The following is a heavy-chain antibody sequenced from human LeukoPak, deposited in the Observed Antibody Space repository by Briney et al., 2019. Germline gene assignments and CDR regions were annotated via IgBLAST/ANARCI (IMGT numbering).Heavy chain of an antibody. CDR3: ARGVKYCGGDCPFGY. J-gene: IGHJ4*02. Sequence: ASVKVSCKASGCTFTSYDINWVRQATGQGLEWMGWMNPNSGNTGYAQKFQGRVTITRNTSISTAYMELSSLRSEDTAVYYCARGVKYCGGDCPFGYWGQGTLVTVSS. CDR1: GCTFTSYD. V-gene: IGHV1-8*03. D-gene: IGHD2-21*02. CDR2: MNPNSGNT.